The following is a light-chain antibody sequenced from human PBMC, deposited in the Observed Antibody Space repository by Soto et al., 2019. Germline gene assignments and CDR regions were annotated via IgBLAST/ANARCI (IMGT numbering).Light chain of an antibody. V-gene: IGKV3-15*01. CDR1: QSVSSN. CDR2: GAS. CDR3: QQYNNWPRT. Sequence: EIVMTQSPPTLSVSPGERATLSCRASQSVSSNLAWYQQKPGQAPRLLIYGASTRATGIPARFSGSGSGTEFTLTISSLQSEDFAVYYCQQYNNWPRTFGQGT. J-gene: IGKJ1*01.